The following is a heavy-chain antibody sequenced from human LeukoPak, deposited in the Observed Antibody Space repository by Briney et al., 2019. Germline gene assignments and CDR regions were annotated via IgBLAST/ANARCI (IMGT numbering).Heavy chain of an antibody. D-gene: IGHD2-15*01. V-gene: IGHV3-23*01. CDR2: ISGSGGVT. Sequence: GGSLRLSCAASGFTFSSYAMSWVRQAPGKGLEWVSAISGSGGVTHYADSVKGRFTISGDNSKNTVYLQMNSPRVEDTAVYYCACPLMGWPWWYFDLWGRGTLVTVSS. J-gene: IGHJ2*01. CDR1: GFTFSSYA. CDR3: ACPLMGWPWWYFDL.